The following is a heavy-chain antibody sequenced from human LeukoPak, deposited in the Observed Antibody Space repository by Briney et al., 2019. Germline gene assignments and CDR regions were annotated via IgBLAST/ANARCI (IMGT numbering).Heavy chain of an antibody. Sequence: PSETLSLTCTVSGGSISSSSYYWGWIRQPPGKGLEWIGEINHSGSTNYNPSPKSRVTISVDTSKNQFSLKLSSVTAADTAVYYCARGVGYYDFWSGYSPNFDYWGQGTLVTVSS. D-gene: IGHD3-3*01. J-gene: IGHJ4*02. CDR3: ARGVGYYDFWSGYSPNFDY. CDR2: INHSGST. CDR1: GGSISSSSYY. V-gene: IGHV4-39*07.